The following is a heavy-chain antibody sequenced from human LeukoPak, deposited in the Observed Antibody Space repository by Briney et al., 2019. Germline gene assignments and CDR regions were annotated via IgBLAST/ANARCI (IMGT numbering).Heavy chain of an antibody. CDR3: ARVVPAAMGYYYYGMDV. Sequence: ASVKVSCKASGYTFTSYGISWVRQAPGQGLEWMGGIIPIFGTANYAQKFQGRVTITADESTSTAYTELSSLRSEDTAVYYCARVVPAAMGYYYYGMDVWGQGTTVTVSS. D-gene: IGHD2-2*01. J-gene: IGHJ6*02. CDR2: IIPIFGTA. V-gene: IGHV1-69*13. CDR1: GYTFTSYG.